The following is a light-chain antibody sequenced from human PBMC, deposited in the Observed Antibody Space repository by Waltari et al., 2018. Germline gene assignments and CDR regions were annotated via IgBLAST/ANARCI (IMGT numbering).Light chain of an antibody. CDR1: QSVLYNSDNKNY. CDR3: QQYYGTPPRT. CDR2: WAS. J-gene: IGKJ1*01. V-gene: IGKV4-1*01. Sequence: EIVMTQSPDSLAVSLGERATINCKSSQSVLYNSDNKNYLAWYQQKPGQPPKLLIYWASTRESGVPDRFSGSGSGTDFTLTITSLQAEDVAVYYCQQYYGTPPRTFGQGTKVEIK.